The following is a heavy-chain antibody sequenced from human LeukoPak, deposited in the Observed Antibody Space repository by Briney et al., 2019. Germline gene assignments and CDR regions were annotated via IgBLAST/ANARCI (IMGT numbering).Heavy chain of an antibody. V-gene: IGHV1-18*01. D-gene: IGHD6-13*01. Sequence: ASVKVSCKASGYTFTSYGISWVRQAPGQGLEWMGWISAYNGNTNYAQKLQGRVTMTTDTSTSTAYMELRSLRSDDTAVYYCARNPGYSSSWYVPPRVYYYMDVWGKGTTVTISS. CDR3: ARNPGYSSSWYVPPRVYYYMDV. CDR1: GYTFTSYG. J-gene: IGHJ6*03. CDR2: ISAYNGNT.